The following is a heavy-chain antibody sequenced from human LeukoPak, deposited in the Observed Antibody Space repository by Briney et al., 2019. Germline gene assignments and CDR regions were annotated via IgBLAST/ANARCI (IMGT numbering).Heavy chain of an antibody. CDR2: IYTSGST. Sequence: SETLSLTCTVSGGSINTYYWTWIRQPPGKGLEWIGYIYTSGSTNYNPSLKSRVTISADTSKNQFSLKLSSVTAADTAVYYCARKTSAFDPWGQGTLVTVSS. CDR3: ARKTSAFDP. V-gene: IGHV4-4*09. J-gene: IGHJ5*02. CDR1: GGSINTYY.